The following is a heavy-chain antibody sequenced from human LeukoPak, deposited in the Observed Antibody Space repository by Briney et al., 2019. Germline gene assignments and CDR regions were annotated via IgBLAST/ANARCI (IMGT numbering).Heavy chain of an antibody. CDR2: ISSNGGST. V-gene: IGHV3-64D*06. Sequence: GGSLRLSCSASGFTFSSYAMHWVRQAPGKGLEYVSAISSNGGSTYYADSVKGRFTISRDNSKNTLYHQMSSLRAEDTAVYYCVRSRIPGWFDPWGQGTLVTVSS. D-gene: IGHD1-14*01. CDR1: GFTFSSYA. J-gene: IGHJ5*02. CDR3: VRSRIPGWFDP.